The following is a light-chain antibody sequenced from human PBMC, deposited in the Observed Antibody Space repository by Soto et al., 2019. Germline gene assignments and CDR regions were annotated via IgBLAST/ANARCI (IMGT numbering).Light chain of an antibody. CDR2: GAS. V-gene: IGKV3-20*01. CDR1: QSVSSSY. Sequence: EIVLTQSPGTLSLSPGERATLSCRASQSVSSSYLAWYQQKPGQAPRLLIYGASSRATGIPDRFSGSGSGTDFTLTISRLEPEDCAVYYFQQYGSSRTFGQWTKVEIK. J-gene: IGKJ1*01. CDR3: QQYGSSRT.